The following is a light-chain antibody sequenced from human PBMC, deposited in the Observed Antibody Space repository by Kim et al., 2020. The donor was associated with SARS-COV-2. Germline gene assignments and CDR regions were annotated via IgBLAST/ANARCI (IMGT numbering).Light chain of an antibody. J-gene: IGLJ1*01. V-gene: IGLV1-51*01. CDR2: DND. CDR3: GTWDSNLSVYV. CDR1: NSNIENNY. Sequence: GQKITLSCSGRNSNIENNYVSWYQQVPGTAPKLLIFDNDERPSGIPDRFSGSKSGTSATLGITGLQTGDEADYYCGTWDSNLSVYVFGTGTKVTVL.